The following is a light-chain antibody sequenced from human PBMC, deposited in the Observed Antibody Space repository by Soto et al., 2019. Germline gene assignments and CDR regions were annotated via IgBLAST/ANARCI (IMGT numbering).Light chain of an antibody. CDR3: QQYNNLLWT. J-gene: IGKJ1*01. CDR2: GAS. CDR1: QSVSSS. Sequence: EIVMTQSPATLSVSPGERATLSCRASQSVSSSLAWYQQKPGQAPRLLIYGASTRATGIPARFSGSGSGTEFTLTISSLHSEDFAVYYCQQYNNLLWTFGQGTKVEI. V-gene: IGKV3-15*01.